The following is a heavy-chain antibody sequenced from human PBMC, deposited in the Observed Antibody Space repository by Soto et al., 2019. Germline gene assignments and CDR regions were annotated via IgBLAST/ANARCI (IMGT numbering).Heavy chain of an antibody. D-gene: IGHD6-6*01. CDR3: ARGDSSSGLDP. CDR1: GYTFTNYG. CDR2: ISAYNGNT. J-gene: IGHJ5*02. V-gene: IGHV1-18*01. Sequence: QVQVVQSGTEVKNPGASVKVSCKASGYTFTNYGISWVRQAPGQGLEWMGWISAYNGNTNYAQIFQGRVTMTTDTSTTTAYMELRSLRSDDTAVYYCARGDSSSGLDPWGQGTLVTVSS.